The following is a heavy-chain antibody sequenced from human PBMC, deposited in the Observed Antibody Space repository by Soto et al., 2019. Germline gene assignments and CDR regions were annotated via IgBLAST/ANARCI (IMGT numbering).Heavy chain of an antibody. CDR1: GGSISSYY. D-gene: IGHD2-15*01. CDR3: ARLGYCSGGSCYALDY. J-gene: IGHJ4*02. Sequence: ETLSLTCTVSGGSISSYYWSWIRQPPGKGLEWIGYIYYSGSTNYNPSLKSRVTISVDTSKNQFSLKLSSVTAADTAVYYCARLGYCSGGSCYALDYWGQGTLVTVSS. V-gene: IGHV4-59*08. CDR2: IYYSGST.